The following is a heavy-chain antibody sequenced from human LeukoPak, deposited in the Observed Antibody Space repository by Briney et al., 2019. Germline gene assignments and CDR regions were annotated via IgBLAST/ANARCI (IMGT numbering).Heavy chain of an antibody. D-gene: IGHD5-24*01. CDR2: INSDGFSI. V-gene: IGHV3-74*01. J-gene: IGHJ4*02. CDR3: ARDNAYMLDY. Sequence: GGSLRLSCAASGFTFSAYWMHWVRQAPGKGLVWVSRINSDGFSITYADSVKGRFTVSRDNAKNTLYLEMNRLRAEDTAVYYCARDNAYMLDYWGQGTQVTVSS. CDR1: GFTFSAYW.